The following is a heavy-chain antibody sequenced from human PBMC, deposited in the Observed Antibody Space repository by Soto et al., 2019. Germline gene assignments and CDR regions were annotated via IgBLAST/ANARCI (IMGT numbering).Heavy chain of an antibody. Sequence: GSVKVSCKASGYPFTSYAMHWVRQAPGQRLEWMGWINAGNGNTKYSQKFQGRVTITRDTSASTAYMELSSLRSEDTAVYYCARGLGLYYFDYWGQGTLVTVS. CDR3: ARGLGLYYFDY. J-gene: IGHJ4*02. CDR2: INAGNGNT. D-gene: IGHD1-26*01. CDR1: GYPFTSYA. V-gene: IGHV1-3*01.